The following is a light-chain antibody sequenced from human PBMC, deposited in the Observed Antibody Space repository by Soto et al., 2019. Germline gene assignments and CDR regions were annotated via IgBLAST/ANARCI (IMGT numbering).Light chain of an antibody. V-gene: IGKV3-15*01. J-gene: IGKJ4*01. CDR3: QQYYTWPPLT. CDR1: QSVTSK. Sequence: EIVMTQSQATLSVSPGERATLSCRASQSVTSKLAWYQQKPGQAPRLLLYGAYTRATGIPARFSGSGSGTEFTLTISNLQSEDFAVYYCQQYYTWPPLTFGGGTKVEIK. CDR2: GAY.